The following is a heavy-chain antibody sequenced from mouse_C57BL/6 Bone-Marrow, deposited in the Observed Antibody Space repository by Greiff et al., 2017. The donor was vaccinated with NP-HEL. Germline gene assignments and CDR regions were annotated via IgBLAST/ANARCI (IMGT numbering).Heavy chain of an antibody. Sequence: VQLQQSDAELVKPGASVKISCKVSGYTFTDHTIHWMKQRPEQGLEWIGYIYPRDVSTKYNEKFKGKATLTADKSSSTAYMQLNSLTSEDSAFYFCARGDYYGSSGFAYWGQGTLVTVSA. CDR3: ARGDYYGSSGFAY. V-gene: IGHV1-78*01. D-gene: IGHD1-1*01. CDR1: GYTFTDHT. J-gene: IGHJ3*01. CDR2: IYPRDVST.